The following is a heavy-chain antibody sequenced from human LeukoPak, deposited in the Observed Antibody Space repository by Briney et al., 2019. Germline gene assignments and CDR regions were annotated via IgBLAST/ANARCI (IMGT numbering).Heavy chain of an antibody. CDR1: GGSISSYY. Sequence: SETLSLTCTVSGGSISSYYWSWIRQPPGKGLEWIGYIYYSGSTNYNPSLKSRVTISVDTSKNQFSLKLSPVTAADTAVYYCARASTLMVATIDYWGQGTLVTVSS. J-gene: IGHJ4*02. D-gene: IGHD5-12*01. CDR2: IYYSGST. CDR3: ARASTLMVATIDY. V-gene: IGHV4-59*01.